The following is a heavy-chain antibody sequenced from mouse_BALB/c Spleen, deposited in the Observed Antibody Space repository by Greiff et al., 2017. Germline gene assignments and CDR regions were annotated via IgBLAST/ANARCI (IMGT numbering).Heavy chain of an antibody. CDR1: GFTFSSFG. D-gene: IGHD4-1*01. Sequence: DVQLVESGGGLVQPGGSRKLSCAASGFTFSSFGMHWVRQAPEKGLEWVAYISSGSSTIYYADTVKGRFTISRDNPKNTLFLQMTSLRSEDTAMYYCARGNWDLDYWGQGTTLTVSS. J-gene: IGHJ2*01. CDR3: ARGNWDLDY. CDR2: ISSGSSTI. V-gene: IGHV5-17*02.